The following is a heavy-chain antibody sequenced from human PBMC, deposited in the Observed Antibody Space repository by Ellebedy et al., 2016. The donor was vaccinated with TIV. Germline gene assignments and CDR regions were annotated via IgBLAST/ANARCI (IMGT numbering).Heavy chain of an antibody. CDR1: GFTFSSNW. CDR2: IKQDGSEK. D-gene: IGHD3-10*01. J-gene: IGHJ4*02. CDR3: ARGRSFK. V-gene: IGHV3-7*03. Sequence: GESLKISCAASGFTFSSNWMSSVRQTPGKGLEWVAYIKQDGSEKYYVDSVKGRFTISRDNAKNSLYLQMNSLRDEDTGVYYCARGRSFKWGQGTQVTVSS.